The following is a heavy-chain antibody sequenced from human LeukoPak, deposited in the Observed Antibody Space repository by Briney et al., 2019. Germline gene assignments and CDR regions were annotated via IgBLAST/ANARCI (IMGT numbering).Heavy chain of an antibody. Sequence: ASVKVSCKASGYTFTGYYMHWVRQAPGQGLEWMGWINPNSGGTNYAQKFQGRVTMTRDTSISTAYMELSRLRSDDTAVYYRARVGVVIIRRAYYFDYWGQGTLVTVSS. CDR3: ARVGVVIIRRAYYFDY. CDR2: INPNSGGT. D-gene: IGHD3-3*01. V-gene: IGHV1-2*02. J-gene: IGHJ4*02. CDR1: GYTFTGYY.